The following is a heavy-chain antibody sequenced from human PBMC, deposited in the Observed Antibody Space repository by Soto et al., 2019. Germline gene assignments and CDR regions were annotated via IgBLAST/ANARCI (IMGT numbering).Heavy chain of an antibody. CDR1: GVSLTSYY. CDR3: ARANGKHRY. Sequence: SETLSLTCSVSGVSLTSYYWSWIRQTPGKTLEWIGCIFYNGTTNYNPSLKSRVTISLDMSKNQFSLKLKSVSAEDTALYYCARANGKHRYWGPGTLVT. V-gene: IGHV4-59*01. J-gene: IGHJ4*02. CDR2: IFYNGTT.